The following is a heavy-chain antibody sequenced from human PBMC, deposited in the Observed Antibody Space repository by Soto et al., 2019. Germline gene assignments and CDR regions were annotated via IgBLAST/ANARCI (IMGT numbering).Heavy chain of an antibody. CDR1: DSTFTGYT. D-gene: IGHD4-17*01. CDR2: ISSLNGNT. CDR3: ARGTVTSGRWFGP. J-gene: IGHJ5*02. Sequence: QVNLVQSETEVKEPGASVTVSCKTSDSTFTGYTINWVRQAPGQGLEWLGWISSLNGNTNYARKYQGRLTMTTNTSATTAYMELRRLRSDDTAVYFCARGTVTSGRWFGPWGQGTLVTVSS. V-gene: IGHV1-18*04.